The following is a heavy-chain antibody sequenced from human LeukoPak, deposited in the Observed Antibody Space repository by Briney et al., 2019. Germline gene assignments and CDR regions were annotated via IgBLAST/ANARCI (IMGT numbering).Heavy chain of an antibody. CDR2: INSDGSST. CDR3: ARESMTTVTNDAFDI. J-gene: IGHJ3*02. V-gene: IGHV3-74*01. Sequence: GGSLRLSCAASGCTFSSYWMHWVRQAPGKGLVWVSRINSDGSSTSYADSMKGRFTISRDNAKNTLYLQMNSLRAEDTAVYYCARESMTTVTNDAFDIWGQGTMVTVSS. CDR1: GCTFSSYW. D-gene: IGHD4-17*01.